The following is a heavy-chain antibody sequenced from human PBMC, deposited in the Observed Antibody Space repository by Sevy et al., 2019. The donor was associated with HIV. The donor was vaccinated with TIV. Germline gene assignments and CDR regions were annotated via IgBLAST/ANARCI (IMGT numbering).Heavy chain of an antibody. Sequence: ASVKVSCKVPGYTLSEVSMHWVRQAPGKGLEWMGGFVPEDGEIVYAQKLQGRVTVAEDTLTDTAYLEVTNLRSEDTATYFCVIGDTPRLTCSGTRLKDQSLHYFHFWGQGTLVTVSS. CDR1: GYTLSEVS. V-gene: IGHV1-24*01. CDR2: FVPEDGEI. J-gene: IGHJ4*02. D-gene: IGHD2-15*01. CDR3: VIGDTPRLTCSGTRLKDQSLHYFHF.